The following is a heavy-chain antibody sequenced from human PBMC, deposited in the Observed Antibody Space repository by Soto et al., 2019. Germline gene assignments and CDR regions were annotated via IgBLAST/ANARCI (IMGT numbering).Heavy chain of an antibody. J-gene: IGHJ4*02. Sequence: GALRLSCADSGFTCSREWMSWVRQAPVRGLEWVAHIKADSTDIYYVDSVKGRFTISRDNAKNSLYLQMNSLRVEDTAVYYCATIGNDYGDYLDRWGQGTPVTVSS. CDR3: ATIGNDYGDYLDR. CDR2: IKADSTDI. D-gene: IGHD4-17*01. CDR1: GFTCSREW. V-gene: IGHV3-7*02.